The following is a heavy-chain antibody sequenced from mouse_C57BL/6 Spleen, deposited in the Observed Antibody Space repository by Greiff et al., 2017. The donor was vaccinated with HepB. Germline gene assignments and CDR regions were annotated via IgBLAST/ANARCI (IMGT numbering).Heavy chain of an antibody. Sequence: DVQLVESGGGLVKPGGSLKLSCAASGFTFSDYGMHWVRQAPEKGLEWVAYISSGSSTIYYADTVKGRFTISRDNAKNTLFLQMTSLRSEDTAMYYCARREAYYSNPYAMDYWGQGTSVTVSS. CDR3: ARREAYYSNPYAMDY. J-gene: IGHJ4*01. V-gene: IGHV5-17*01. CDR1: GFTFSDYG. CDR2: ISSGSSTI. D-gene: IGHD2-5*01.